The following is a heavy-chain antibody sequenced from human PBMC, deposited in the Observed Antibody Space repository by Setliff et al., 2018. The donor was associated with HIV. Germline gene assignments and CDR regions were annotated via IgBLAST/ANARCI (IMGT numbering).Heavy chain of an antibody. Sequence: PSETLSLTCTVSGGSIRSHYWSWIRQAPGKGLEWIGNIYYSGSTNYNPSLKSRVTISVDTSNNQFSLKVTSVTAADTAVYYCARKQWGTSGYYESFQQWGQGTLVTVSS. J-gene: IGHJ1*01. D-gene: IGHD3-22*01. V-gene: IGHV4-59*11. CDR3: ARKQWGTSGYYESFQQ. CDR2: IYYSGST. CDR1: GGSIRSHY.